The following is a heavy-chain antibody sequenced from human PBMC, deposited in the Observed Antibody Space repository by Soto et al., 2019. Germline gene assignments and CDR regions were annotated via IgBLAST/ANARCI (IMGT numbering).Heavy chain of an antibody. Sequence: XGTLYITCTVSGGSIGSYYWSWVRRPPGKGLEWIGYIDYRGTTKYNPSLRSRVTMSVDTSKSRFSLRLTSVSAADTAVYYCARDRSRVHYGMDVWGLGTTVTVSS. CDR1: GGSIGSYY. J-gene: IGHJ6*02. D-gene: IGHD3-16*02. V-gene: IGHV4-59*01. CDR3: ARDRSRVHYGMDV. CDR2: IDYRGTT.